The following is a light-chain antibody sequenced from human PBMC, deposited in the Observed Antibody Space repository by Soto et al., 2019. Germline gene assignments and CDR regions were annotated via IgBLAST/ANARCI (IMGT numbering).Light chain of an antibody. CDR1: QSISSW. CDR2: KAS. Sequence: DIQMTQSPSTLSASVGDRFTITCLAIQSISSWLAWYQQKPGKAPKLLIYKASTLKSGVPSRFRGSGSGTEFTLTINSLQPEDFDTYYCQQLNSYPWTFGQGTKVDIK. CDR3: QQLNSYPWT. J-gene: IGKJ1*01. V-gene: IGKV1-5*03.